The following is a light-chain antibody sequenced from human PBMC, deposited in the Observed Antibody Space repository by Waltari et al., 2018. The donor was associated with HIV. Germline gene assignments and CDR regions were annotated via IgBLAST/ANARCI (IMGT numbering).Light chain of an antibody. CDR3: SSYGDSLRVL. CDR1: SSDIGAYDS. CDR2: EVT. V-gene: IGLV2-8*01. Sequence: QSALTQPPSASGSLGQSVTLSCTGPSSDIGAYDSVSWFQQHPRSAPKLLLYEVTRRPSTVSDRFSGSRSGSTAFLTVAGLQPDDEATYFCSSYGDSLRVLFGGGTNVTVL. J-gene: IGLJ3*02.